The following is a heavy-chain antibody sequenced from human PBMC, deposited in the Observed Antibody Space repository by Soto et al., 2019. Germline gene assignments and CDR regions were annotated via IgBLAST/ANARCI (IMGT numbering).Heavy chain of an antibody. J-gene: IGHJ4*02. Sequence: QVHLVESGGGVVQPGRSLRLSCAASGFTFSSYGMHWVRQAPGKGLEWVAVIWYDGSNKYYPDSVKGRFTISRDNSKNTLYLQMNSLRAEDTAVYYCAKDWEAVTPGVYYFDYWGQGTLVTVSS. CDR1: GFTFSSYG. D-gene: IGHD4-4*01. V-gene: IGHV3-33*06. CDR3: AKDWEAVTPGVYYFDY. CDR2: IWYDGSNK.